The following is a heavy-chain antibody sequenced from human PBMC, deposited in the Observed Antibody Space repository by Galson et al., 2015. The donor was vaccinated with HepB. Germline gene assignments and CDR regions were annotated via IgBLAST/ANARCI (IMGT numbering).Heavy chain of an antibody. V-gene: IGHV3-30*18. CDR3: AKAGRLFGVDHIDY. CDR2: ISYGGLIK. Sequence: SLRLSCAASGFRFTKYGMHWVRQAPGKGLEWVAVISYGGLIKYYGDSVKGRFTISRDNSKNTLYLQMDSLTAEDMAVYYCAKAGRLFGVDHIDYWGQGTLVTVSS. D-gene: IGHD3-3*01. J-gene: IGHJ4*02. CDR1: GFRFTKYG.